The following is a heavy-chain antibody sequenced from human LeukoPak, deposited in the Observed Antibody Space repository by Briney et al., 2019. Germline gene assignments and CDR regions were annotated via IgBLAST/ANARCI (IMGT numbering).Heavy chain of an antibody. D-gene: IGHD2-2*02. J-gene: IGHJ2*01. CDR2: IGGYNGKT. V-gene: IGHV1-18*01. CDR3: ARVGCSSTSCYTGSYWYFDL. Sequence: ASVKVSCKASGYMFSRYGISWVRQAPGQGLEWMGWIGGYNGKTKYAQKVQGRVTMTTDTSTSTAYMELSRLRSDDTAVYYCARVGCSSTSCYTGSYWYFDLWGRGTLVTVSS. CDR1: GYMFSRYG.